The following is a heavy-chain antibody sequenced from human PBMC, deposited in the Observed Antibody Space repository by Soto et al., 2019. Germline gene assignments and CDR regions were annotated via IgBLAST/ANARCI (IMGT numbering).Heavy chain of an antibody. J-gene: IGHJ4*02. Sequence: SSETLSLTCTVSGGSVSSGSYYWSWIRQPPGKGLEWIGYIYYSGSTNYNPSLKSRVTISVDTSKNQFSLKLSSVTAADTAVYYCARSGYSYGIDYWGQGTLVTVSS. V-gene: IGHV4-61*01. CDR3: ARSGYSYGIDY. CDR2: IYYSGST. D-gene: IGHD5-18*01. CDR1: GGSVSSGSYY.